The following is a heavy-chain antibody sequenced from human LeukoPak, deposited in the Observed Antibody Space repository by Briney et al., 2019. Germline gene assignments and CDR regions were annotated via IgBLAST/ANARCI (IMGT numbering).Heavy chain of an antibody. V-gene: IGHV3-7*01. CDR3: AALWEGGY. Sequence: PGGSLRLSCAASGLTFSDYWMSWVRQVPGKGLEWVADIKQDGTEMYYVDSVRGRFTISRDNAENSLFLQMNSLRAEDTAVYYCAALWEGGYWGQGTLVTVSS. CDR2: IKQDGTEM. CDR1: GLTFSDYW. D-gene: IGHD3-16*01. J-gene: IGHJ4*02.